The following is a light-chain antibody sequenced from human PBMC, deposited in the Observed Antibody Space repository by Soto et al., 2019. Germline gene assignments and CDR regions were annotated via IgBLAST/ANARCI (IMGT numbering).Light chain of an antibody. Sequence: QSVLTQPPSVSGAPGQRVTISCTGSSSNIGAGYDVHWYQQLPGTAPKLLIYGNSNRPSGVPDRFSGSESGTSASLAITGLQAEDEADYYCQSYDNTLVGFDVFGAGTKLTVL. CDR1: SSNIGAGYD. J-gene: IGLJ1*01. CDR3: QSYDNTLVGFDV. V-gene: IGLV1-40*01. CDR2: GNS.